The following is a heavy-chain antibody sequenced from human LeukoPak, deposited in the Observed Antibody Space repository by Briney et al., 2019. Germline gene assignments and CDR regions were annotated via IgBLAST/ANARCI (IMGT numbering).Heavy chain of an antibody. CDR2: IYSGGST. D-gene: IGHD3-22*01. J-gene: IGHJ4*02. V-gene: IGHV3-53*01. Sequence: GGSLRLSCAASGFTVSSTYMSWVRQAPGKGLEWVSVIYSGGSTYYADSVKGRFTISRDHSKNTLYLHINSLRAEDTAVYYCARALEYDSSGYHFDYWGQGTLVTVSS. CDR1: GFTVSSTY. CDR3: ARALEYDSSGYHFDY.